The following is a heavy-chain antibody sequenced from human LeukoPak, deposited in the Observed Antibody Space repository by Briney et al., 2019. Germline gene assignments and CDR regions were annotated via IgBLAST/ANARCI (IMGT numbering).Heavy chain of an antibody. Sequence: GASVTVSCKASGYTLTSYGISWVRQAPGQGLEWMGWISAYNGNTNYAQNLQGRVTMTTDTSTSTAYMELRSLRSDDTAVYYCARGLGVVTAQSEQPKPRYFDLWGRGTQVTVSS. V-gene: IGHV1-18*01. D-gene: IGHD2-21*02. CDR2: ISAYNGNT. CDR3: ARGLGVVTAQSEQPKPRYFDL. J-gene: IGHJ2*01. CDR1: GYTLTSYG.